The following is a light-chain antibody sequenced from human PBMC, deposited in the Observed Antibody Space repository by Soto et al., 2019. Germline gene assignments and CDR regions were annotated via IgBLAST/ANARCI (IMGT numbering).Light chain of an antibody. V-gene: IGKV3-20*01. CDR3: QQYGSSPVT. Sequence: EIVLTQSPGTLYLSPGERATLSCRASQSVSSSYLAWYQQKPGQALGVLVYGASGRATGIPDSFSGSESGTDFTLTISRLEPEEFAVYYRQQYGSSPVTFGQGTRRAIK. CDR2: GAS. CDR1: QSVSSSY. J-gene: IGKJ5*01.